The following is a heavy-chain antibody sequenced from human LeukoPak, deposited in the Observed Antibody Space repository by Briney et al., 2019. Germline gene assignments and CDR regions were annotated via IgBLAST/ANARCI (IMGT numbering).Heavy chain of an antibody. CDR1: GGSISSGGYY. J-gene: IGHJ1*01. D-gene: IGHD4-17*01. CDR3: ASKKDYGEYFQH. CDR2: IYYSGST. V-gene: IGHV4-31*03. Sequence: SETLSLTCTVSGGSISSGGYYWSWIRQHPGKGLEWIGYIYYSGSTYYNPSLKSRVTISVDTSKNQFSLKLSSVTAADTAVYYCASKKDYGEYFQHWGQGALVTVSS.